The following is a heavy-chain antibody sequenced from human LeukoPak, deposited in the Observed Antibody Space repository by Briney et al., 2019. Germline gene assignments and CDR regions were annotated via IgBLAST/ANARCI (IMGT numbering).Heavy chain of an antibody. J-gene: IGHJ6*03. D-gene: IGHD3-22*01. CDR1: GYSISSGYY. Sequence: SETLSLTCTVSGYSISSGYYWGWIRQPPGKGLEWIGSIYHSGSTYYNPSLKSRVTISVDTSKNQFSLKLSSVTAADTAVYYCARATYYYDASGMGYYYYMDVWGKGTTVTVSS. CDR2: IYHSGST. V-gene: IGHV4-38-2*02. CDR3: ARATYYYDASGMGYYYYMDV.